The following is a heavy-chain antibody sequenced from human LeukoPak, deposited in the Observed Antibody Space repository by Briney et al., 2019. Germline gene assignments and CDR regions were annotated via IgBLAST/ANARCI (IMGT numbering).Heavy chain of an antibody. V-gene: IGHV3-53*01. J-gene: IGHJ3*02. D-gene: IGHD2-15*01. CDR3: AKGGVVHAFDI. CDR2: MYSGGST. Sequence: GGSLRLSCAASGFTVSWNYMSWVRQAPGKGLEWVSVMYSGGSTYYADSVKGRFTISRDSAKNTVYLQMNSLRGDDTAVYYCAKGGVVHAFDIWGQGTMVTVSS. CDR1: GFTVSWNY.